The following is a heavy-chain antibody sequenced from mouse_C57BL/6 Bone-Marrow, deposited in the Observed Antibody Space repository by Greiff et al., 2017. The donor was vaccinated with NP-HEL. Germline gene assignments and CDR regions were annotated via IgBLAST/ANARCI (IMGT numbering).Heavy chain of an antibody. CDR3: ARQGVSAWFAY. J-gene: IGHJ3*01. CDR2: ISSGGSYT. Sequence: EVQGVESGGDLVKPGGSLKLSCAASGFTFSSYGMSWVRQTPDKRLEWVATISSGGSYTYYPDSVKGRFTISRDNAKNTLYLQMSSLKSEDTAMYYCARQGVSAWFAYWGQGTLVTVSA. CDR1: GFTFSSYG. V-gene: IGHV5-6*01.